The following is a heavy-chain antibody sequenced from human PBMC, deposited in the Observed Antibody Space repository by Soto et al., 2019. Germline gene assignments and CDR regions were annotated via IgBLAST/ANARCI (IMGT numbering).Heavy chain of an antibody. D-gene: IGHD6-19*01. J-gene: IGHJ4*02. V-gene: IGHV4-59*01. Sequence: SETLSLTCTVSGASLSLLYWSWVRQSPGKGLKWIGYIYYNGSATYNPSFRSRVTIAIDTSKSQFSLRLTSVTAADTAVYYCARSVAVPGAHIDYWGQGTQVTVSS. CDR1: GASLSLLY. CDR2: IYYNGSA. CDR3: ARSVAVPGAHIDY.